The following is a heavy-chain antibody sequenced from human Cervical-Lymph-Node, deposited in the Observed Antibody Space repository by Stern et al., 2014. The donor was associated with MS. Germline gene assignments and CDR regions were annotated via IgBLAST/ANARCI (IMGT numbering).Heavy chain of an antibody. D-gene: IGHD3-16*01. CDR1: GYTITSYD. J-gene: IGHJ3*02. CDR2: MNPNRGDT. CDR3: ASAIMRTYDAFDI. Sequence: QVQLVQSGAEVKKPGASVKVSCKASGYTITSYDINRVRQATGQGLEWVGWMNPNRGDTGYAQKFQGRVTMTRDTSTGTSYMELSSLTSEDTAVYYCASAIMRTYDAFDIWGQGTMVTVSS. V-gene: IGHV1-8*01.